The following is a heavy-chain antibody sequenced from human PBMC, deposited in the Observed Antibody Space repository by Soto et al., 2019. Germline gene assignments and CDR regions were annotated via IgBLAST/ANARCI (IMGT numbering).Heavy chain of an antibody. V-gene: IGHV3-23*01. J-gene: IGHJ5*02. CDR3: AKVERDNCNYGWFGP. CDR2: ISGGGGST. D-gene: IGHD1-7*01. Sequence: RGSLRLSCAASGFIFSTYAMSWVRQAPGKGLEWVSTISGGGGSTYYADSVKGRFTISRDNSKNTLHLQMNSLRAEDTAVYYCAKVERDNCNYGWFGPWGQLALVPVSS. CDR1: GFIFSTYA.